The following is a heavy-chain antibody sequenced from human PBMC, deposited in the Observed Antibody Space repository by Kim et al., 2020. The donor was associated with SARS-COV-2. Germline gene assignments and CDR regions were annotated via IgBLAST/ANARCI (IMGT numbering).Heavy chain of an antibody. D-gene: IGHD3-10*01. Sequence: DAVKGRFTISRNKFKDTLYLQMDSLRADDTAVYYCAKGLATRWFAFEYWGQGALVTVS. J-gene: IGHJ4*02. CDR3: AKGLATRWFAFEY. V-gene: IGHV3-23*01.